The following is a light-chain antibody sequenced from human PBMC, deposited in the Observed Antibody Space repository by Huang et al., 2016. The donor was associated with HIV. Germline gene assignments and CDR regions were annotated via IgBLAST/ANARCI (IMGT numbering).Light chain of an antibody. V-gene: IGKV1-33*01. CDR3: QQCDNLPFT. CDR2: DTS. Sequence: DIQMTQSPSSLSASVGDRVTITCQASQDISNYLNWYQQKTGKAPKLLIYDTSNLETGVPSRFSGSGSGADFTFTISSLQPEDIATYYCQQCDNLPFTFGPGTKVDIK. CDR1: QDISNY. J-gene: IGKJ3*01.